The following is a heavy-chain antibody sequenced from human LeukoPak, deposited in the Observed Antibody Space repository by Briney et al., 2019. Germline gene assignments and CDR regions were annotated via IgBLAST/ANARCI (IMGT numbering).Heavy chain of an antibody. J-gene: IGHJ3*02. Sequence: GGSLRLSCAASGFTFSSYAMHWVRQAPGKGLEWVAVISYDGSNKYYADSVKGRFTISRDNSKNTLYLQMNSLRAEDTAVYYCAREKIIVGARGAFDIWGQGTMVTVSS. D-gene: IGHD1-26*01. CDR1: GFTFSSYA. CDR3: AREKIIVGARGAFDI. CDR2: ISYDGSNK. V-gene: IGHV3-30-3*01.